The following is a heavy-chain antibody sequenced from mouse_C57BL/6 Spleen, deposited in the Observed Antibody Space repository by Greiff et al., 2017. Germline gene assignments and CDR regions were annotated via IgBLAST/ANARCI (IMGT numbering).Heavy chain of an antibody. CDR2: IRNKANGYTT. J-gene: IGHJ3*01. Sequence: EVKLVESGGGLVQPGGSLSLSCAASGFTFTDYYMSWVRQPPGKALEWLGFIRNKANGYTTEYSASVKGRFTISRDNSQSILYLQMNALRAEDSATYYCARHSSGYTWFAYWGQGTLVTVSA. V-gene: IGHV7-3*01. D-gene: IGHD3-2*02. CDR1: GFTFTDYY. CDR3: ARHSSGYTWFAY.